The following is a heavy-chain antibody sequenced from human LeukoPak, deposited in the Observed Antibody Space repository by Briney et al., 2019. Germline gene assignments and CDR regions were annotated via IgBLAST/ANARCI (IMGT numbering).Heavy chain of an antibody. CDR3: ARAESYYYYYGMDV. V-gene: IGHV1-2*04. Sequence: ASVKVSCKASGYTFTGYYMHWVRQAPGQGLEWMGWINPNSGGTNYARKFQGWVTMTRDTSISTAYMELSRLRSDDTAVYYCARAESYYYYYGMDVWGQGTTVTVSS. J-gene: IGHJ6*02. CDR2: INPNSGGT. CDR1: GYTFTGYY.